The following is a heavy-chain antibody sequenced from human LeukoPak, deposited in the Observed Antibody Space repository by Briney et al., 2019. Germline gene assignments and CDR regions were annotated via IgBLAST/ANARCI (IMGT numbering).Heavy chain of an antibody. J-gene: IGHJ5*02. CDR2: IYYSGST. CDR1: GGSISSYY. D-gene: IGHD1-1*01. V-gene: IGHV4-59*01. Sequence: SETLSLTCTVSGGSISSYYWSWIRQPPGKGLEWIGYIYYSGSTNCNPSLKSRVTISVDTSKNQFSLKLSSVTAADTAVYYCAGYTGVSNWFDPWGQGTLVTVSS. CDR3: AGYTGVSNWFDP.